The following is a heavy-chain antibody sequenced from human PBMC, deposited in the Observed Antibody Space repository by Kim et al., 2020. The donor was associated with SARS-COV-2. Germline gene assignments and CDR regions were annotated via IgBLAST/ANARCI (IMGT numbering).Heavy chain of an antibody. D-gene: IGHD6-13*01. Sequence: GGSLRLSCAASGFIFSSYSMDWVRQAPGKGLQWVSYISSSTSTIYYADSVKGRFTISRDNAGNSLYLQMNSLRGEDTAVYYCARVGRSRYSMYVWGQGTTVTVSS. J-gene: IGHJ6*02. V-gene: IGHV3-48*01. CDR1: GFIFSSYS. CDR3: ARVGRSRYSMYV. CDR2: ISSSTSTI.